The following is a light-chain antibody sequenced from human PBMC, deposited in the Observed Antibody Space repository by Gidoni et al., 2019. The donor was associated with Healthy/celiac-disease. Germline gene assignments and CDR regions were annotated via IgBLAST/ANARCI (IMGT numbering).Light chain of an antibody. Sequence: QSALTQPASVSWSPGQSITISCTGTSSDVGGYNYVSWYQQHPGKAPKLMIYDVSNRPSGVSNRFSGSKSGNTASLTISGLQAEDEADYYCSSYTSSSTRVFGTGTKVXV. V-gene: IGLV2-14*03. CDR2: DVS. J-gene: IGLJ1*01. CDR3: SSYTSSSTRV. CDR1: SSDVGGYNY.